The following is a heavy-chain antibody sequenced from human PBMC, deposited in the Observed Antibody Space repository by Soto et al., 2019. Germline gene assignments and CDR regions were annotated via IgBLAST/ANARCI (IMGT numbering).Heavy chain of an antibody. CDR3: ACFFSGLYCYGFYCYGMDF. D-gene: IGHD5-18*01. J-gene: IGHJ6*02. Sequence: SETLSLTCTVSCGSISSYYWSWIRQPPGKGLEWIGYIYYYGSTNYNPSLKSRVTISVDTSKNQFSLKLSSVTAADTAVYYCACFFSGLYCYGFYCYGMDFWGQRTSVTVSS. CDR1: CGSISSYY. V-gene: IGHV4-59*01. CDR2: IYYYGST.